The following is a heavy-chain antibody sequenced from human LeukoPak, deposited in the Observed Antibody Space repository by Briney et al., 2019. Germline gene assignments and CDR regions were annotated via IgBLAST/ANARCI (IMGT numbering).Heavy chain of an antibody. J-gene: IGHJ6*03. CDR3: ARAPHYYLRGYYYYYMDV. Sequence: SETLSLTCAVYGGSFSGYYWSWIRQPPGKGLEWIGEINHSGSTNYNPSLKSRVTISVGTSKNQFSLKLSSVTAADTAVYYCARAPHYYLRGYYYYYMDVWGKGTTVTVSS. CDR1: GGSFSGYY. CDR2: INHSGST. V-gene: IGHV4-34*01. D-gene: IGHD3-10*02.